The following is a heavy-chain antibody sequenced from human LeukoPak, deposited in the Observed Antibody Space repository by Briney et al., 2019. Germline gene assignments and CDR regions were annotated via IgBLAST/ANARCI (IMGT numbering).Heavy chain of an antibody. CDR3: ARGDDTTGYYWRVDV. V-gene: IGHV1-18*01. Sequence: ASVKVSCKASGYTFTGYYMHWVRQAPGQGFEWMGWISGYNGNTDYAQKYQDRVTMTTDTSTSTAYMELRSLTSDDTAVYYCARGDDTTGYYWRVDVWGQGTPVTVSS. D-gene: IGHD3-22*01. CDR2: ISGYNGNT. CDR1: GYTFTGYY. J-gene: IGHJ6*02.